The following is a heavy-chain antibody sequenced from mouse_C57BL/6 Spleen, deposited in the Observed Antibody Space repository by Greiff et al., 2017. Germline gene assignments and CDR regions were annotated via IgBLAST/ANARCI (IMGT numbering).Heavy chain of an antibody. D-gene: IGHD2-1*01. V-gene: IGHV1-82*01. J-gene: IGHJ2*01. CDR2: IYPGDGDT. CDR3: ARSPLYGNFDY. CDR1: GYAFSSSW. Sequence: VHLVESGPELVKPGASVKISCKASGYAFSSSWMNWVKQRPGKGLEWIGRIYPGDGDTNYNGKFKGKATLTADKSSSTAYMQLSSLTSEDSAVYFCARSPLYGNFDYWGQGTTLTVSS.